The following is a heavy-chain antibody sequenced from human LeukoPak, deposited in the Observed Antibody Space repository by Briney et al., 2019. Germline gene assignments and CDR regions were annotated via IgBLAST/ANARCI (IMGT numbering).Heavy chain of an antibody. J-gene: IGHJ3*02. CDR1: GFTFSSFS. CDR3: ARAGGLLWFGEVLESSDAFHI. D-gene: IGHD3-10*01. Sequence: GGSLRLSCAASGFTFSSFSMNWVRQAPGKGLGWVSYISSGSSTIYYADSAKGRFTISRDNAKNSLYLQVNSLRDEDTAVYYCARAGGLLWFGEVLESSDAFHIWGQGTMVTVSS. V-gene: IGHV3-48*02. CDR2: ISSGSSTI.